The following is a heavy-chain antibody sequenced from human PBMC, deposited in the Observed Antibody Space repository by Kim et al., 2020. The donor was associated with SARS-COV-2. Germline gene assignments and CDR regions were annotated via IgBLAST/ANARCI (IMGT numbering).Heavy chain of an antibody. Sequence: TTEYAAYVKGRVTISRDNSKNALYLQMNSLRTDDAAVYYCARVGTVLLFDYGGQGTLVTVSS. V-gene: IGHV3-72*01. D-gene: IGHD7-27*01. CDR2: TT. J-gene: IGHJ4*02. CDR3: ARVGTVLLFDY.